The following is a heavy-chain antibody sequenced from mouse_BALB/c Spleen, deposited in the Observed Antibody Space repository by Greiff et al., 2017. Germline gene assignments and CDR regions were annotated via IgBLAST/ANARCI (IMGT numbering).Heavy chain of an antibody. CDR1: SYTFTDYA. V-gene: IGHV1-67*01. CDR2: ISTYYGNT. Sequence: VQLQQSGPELVRPGVSVKISCKGSSYTFTDYAMHWVKQSHAKSLEWIGVISTYYGNTNYNQKFKGKATMTVDKSSSTAYMELARLTSEDSAVYYCARTATVVEDYYAMDYWGQGTSVTVSS. J-gene: IGHJ4*01. D-gene: IGHD1-1*01. CDR3: ARTATVVEDYYAMDY.